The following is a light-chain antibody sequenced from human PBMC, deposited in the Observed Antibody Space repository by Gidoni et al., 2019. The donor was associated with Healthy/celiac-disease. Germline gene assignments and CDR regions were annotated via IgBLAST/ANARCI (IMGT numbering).Light chain of an antibody. CDR3: QQRSNWRLT. V-gene: IGKV3-11*01. Sequence: EIVFTQSPATLSLSPGERATLSCRASQSVSSYLAWYQQKPGQAHRLLIYDASNRATGIPARFSGSGSGTDFTLTISSLEPEDFAVYYCQQRSNWRLTFGGXTKVEIK. CDR2: DAS. J-gene: IGKJ4*01. CDR1: QSVSSY.